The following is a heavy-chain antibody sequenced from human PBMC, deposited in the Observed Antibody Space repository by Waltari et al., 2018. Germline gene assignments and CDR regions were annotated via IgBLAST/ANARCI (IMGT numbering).Heavy chain of an antibody. CDR1: GFTFSSYA. V-gene: IGHV3-23*04. J-gene: IGHJ5*02. CDR3: AKDHRRVGATGARDWFDP. CDR2: ISGSGGST. Sequence: EVQLVESGGGLVQPGGSLRLSCAASGFTFSSYAMSWVRQAPGKGLEWVSAISGSGGSTYYADSVKGRFIISRDNSKNTLYLQMNSLRAEDTAVYYCAKDHRRVGATGARDWFDPWGQGTLVTVSS. D-gene: IGHD1-26*01.